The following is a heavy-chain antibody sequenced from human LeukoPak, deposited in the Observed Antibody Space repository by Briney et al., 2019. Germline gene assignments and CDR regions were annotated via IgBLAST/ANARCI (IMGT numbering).Heavy chain of an antibody. Sequence: PSETLSLTCAVSGGSISSGGYSWSWIRQPPGKGLEWIGYIYHSGSTNYNPSLKSRVTISVDKSKNQFSLKLSSVTAADTAVYYCATSYRYGDYDYWGQGTLVTVSS. CDR1: GGSISSGGYS. D-gene: IGHD4-17*01. CDR2: IYHSGST. CDR3: ATSYRYGDYDY. V-gene: IGHV4-30-2*01. J-gene: IGHJ4*02.